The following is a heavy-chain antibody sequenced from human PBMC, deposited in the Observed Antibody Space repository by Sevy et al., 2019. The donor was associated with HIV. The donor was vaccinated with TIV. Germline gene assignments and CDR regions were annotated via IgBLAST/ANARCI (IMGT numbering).Heavy chain of an antibody. Sequence: GGCLRLSCAASGFRFTDYWMSWVRQTPGKGLEWVATIKQDESEKYYVDSVKGRFVISRDNGKTSVSLQMNGLRVEDTALYTSAREVRGFNWRPYYFDSWGQGTLVTVSS. D-gene: IGHD3-16*01. J-gene: IGHJ4*02. V-gene: IGHV3-7*01. CDR1: GFRFTDYW. CDR3: AREVRGFNWRPYYFDS. CDR2: IKQDESEK.